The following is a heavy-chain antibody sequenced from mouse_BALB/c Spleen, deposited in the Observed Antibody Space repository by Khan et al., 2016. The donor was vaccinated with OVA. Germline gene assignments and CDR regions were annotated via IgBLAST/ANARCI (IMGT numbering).Heavy chain of an antibody. CDR1: GYTFTTAG. CDR2: INTHSGVP. Sequence: QIQLVQSGPELKKPGETVRISCKASGYTFTTAGIQWVQKMPGKGLKWIGWINTHSGVPKYAEDFKGRFAFSLEISVNTAYLQITNLTNEDTATXFCARGGDAYYGNDGGAMEYWGQGTSVTVSS. CDR3: ARGGDAYYGNDGGAMEY. V-gene: IGHV9-4*02. J-gene: IGHJ4*01. D-gene: IGHD2-9*01.